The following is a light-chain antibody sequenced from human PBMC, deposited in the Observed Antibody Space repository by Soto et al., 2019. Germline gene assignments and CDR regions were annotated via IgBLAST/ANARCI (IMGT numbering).Light chain of an antibody. V-gene: IGKV1-17*01. CDR1: QGIRND. Sequence: DIQMTQSPSSLSASVGGRVQSTCRASQGIRNDLGWYQQKPGKAPKRLIYDASILQGGVPSRFSGSGSGTEFTLTISSLQPEDFATYYCQQYDSYSLTFGGGTKVDIK. CDR2: DAS. J-gene: IGKJ4*01. CDR3: QQYDSYSLT.